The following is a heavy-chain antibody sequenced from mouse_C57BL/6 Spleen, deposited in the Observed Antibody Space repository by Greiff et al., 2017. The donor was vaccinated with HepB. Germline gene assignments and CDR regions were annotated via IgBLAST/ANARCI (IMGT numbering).Heavy chain of an antibody. CDR2: IDPENGDT. D-gene: IGHD2-10*02. V-gene: IGHV14-4*01. J-gene: IGHJ4*01. Sequence: EVQLQQSGAELVRPGASVKLSCTASGFNIKDDYMHWVKQRPEQGLEWIGWIDPENGDTEYASKFQGKATITADTSSNTDYLQLSSLTSEDTAVYYCTTSSYGPYYYAMDYWGQGTPVTVSS. CDR3: TTSSYGPYYYAMDY. CDR1: GFNIKDDY.